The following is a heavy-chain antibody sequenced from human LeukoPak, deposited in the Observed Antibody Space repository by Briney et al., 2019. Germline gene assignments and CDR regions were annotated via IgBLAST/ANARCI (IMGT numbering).Heavy chain of an antibody. CDR3: ARENYYYDSSGYSHFDY. D-gene: IGHD3-22*01. CDR1: GFTFSSYA. CDR2: ISYDGIDK. V-gene: IGHV3-30*04. J-gene: IGHJ4*02. Sequence: PPGGSLRLSCAASGFTFSSYAMHWVRQAPGKGLEWVAVISYDGIDKYHADSVKGRFTISRDNSKNTLYLQMNSLRAEDTAVYYCARENYYYDSSGYSHFDYWGQGTLVTVSS.